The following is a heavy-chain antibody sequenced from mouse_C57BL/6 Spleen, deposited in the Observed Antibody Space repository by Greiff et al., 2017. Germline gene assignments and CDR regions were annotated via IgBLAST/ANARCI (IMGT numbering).Heavy chain of an antibody. CDR3: ARGSAILYYVDY. D-gene: IGHD6-1*01. J-gene: IGHJ2*01. V-gene: IGHV1-4*01. Sequence: VQLQESGAELARPGASVKMSCKASGYTFTSYTMHWVKQRPGQGLEWIGNINPSSGYTKYNEKFKGKATLTADKSSSTAYLQLSSLTSEDSAVYYCARGSAILYYVDYWGQGTTLTVSS. CDR1: GYTFTSYT. CDR2: INPSSGYT.